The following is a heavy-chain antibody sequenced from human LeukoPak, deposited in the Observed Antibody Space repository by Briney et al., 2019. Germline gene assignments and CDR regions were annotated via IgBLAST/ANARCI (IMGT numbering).Heavy chain of an antibody. CDR3: AKRGVYCSGGTCYSYYFDY. CDR2: ISGSGRST. J-gene: IGHJ4*02. D-gene: IGHD2-15*01. V-gene: IGHV3-23*01. Sequence: GGALTLSRVDSRFRFSHHGIRRVLEAPGPGLEAGSAISGSGRSTYYADSVKGRFTISRDNSKNTLYLQMSSLRAEDTAVYYCAKRGVYCSGGTCYSYYFDYWGQGILVTVSS. CDR1: RFRFSHHG.